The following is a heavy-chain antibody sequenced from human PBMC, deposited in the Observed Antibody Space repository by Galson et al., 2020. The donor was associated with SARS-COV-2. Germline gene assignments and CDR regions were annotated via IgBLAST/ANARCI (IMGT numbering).Heavy chain of an antibody. J-gene: IGHJ5*02. CDR1: GFSLSNARMG. V-gene: IGHV2-26*01. D-gene: IGHD6-19*01. CDR2: IFSNAEK. CDR3: ARITRQWLGTLNWFDP. Sequence: KMSGHTLVKPTETLTLTCTVSGFSLSNARMGVSWISQPPGKALEWLAHIFSNAEKSYSTSLKSRLTISKDTSKSQVVLTMTNMDPVDTATYYCARITRQWLGTLNWFDPWGQGTLVTVSS.